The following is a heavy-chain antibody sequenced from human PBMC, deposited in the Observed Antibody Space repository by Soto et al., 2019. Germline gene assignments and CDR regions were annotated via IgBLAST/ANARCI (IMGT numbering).Heavy chain of an antibody. J-gene: IGHJ4*02. V-gene: IGHV3-30*18. CDR2: MSNDGSHT. CDR1: GFTFSSNG. D-gene: IGHD2-2*01. CDR3: AKGSSSSSTCYIIDD. Sequence: QVQLLESWGGVVQPGRSLRLSWAASGFTFSSNGIQWGRPAPGKGLEWVAVMSNDGSHTSYAGSAKGRFTSSRDNTKNKLYLNMHNMRDEDSGIYSCAKGSSSSSTCYIIDDWGQGAMVTVSS.